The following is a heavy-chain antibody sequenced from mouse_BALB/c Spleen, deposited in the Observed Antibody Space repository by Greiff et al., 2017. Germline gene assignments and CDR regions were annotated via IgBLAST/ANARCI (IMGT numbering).Heavy chain of an antibody. J-gene: IGHJ3*01. Sequence: QVQLKQSGAELARPGASVKLSCKASGYTFTDYYINWVKQRTGQGLEWIGEIYPGSGNTYYNEKFKGKATLTADKSSSTAYMQLSSLTSEDSAVYFCARQDGYLAWFAYWGQGTLVTVSA. V-gene: IGHV1-77*01. CDR2: IYPGSGNT. D-gene: IGHD2-3*01. CDR1: GYTFTDYY. CDR3: ARQDGYLAWFAY.